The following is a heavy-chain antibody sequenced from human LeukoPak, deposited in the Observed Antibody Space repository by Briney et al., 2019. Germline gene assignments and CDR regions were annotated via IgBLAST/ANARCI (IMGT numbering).Heavy chain of an antibody. CDR3: ARGGAYDLFY. V-gene: IGHV3-74*01. CDR2: ISGEGTST. Sequence: PGGSLRLSCAASGFTSSSYLMHWVRQAPGKGLVWVARISGEGTSTTYADSVKGRFTVSRDNAKNTLYLQMNSVRAEDTAVYYCARGGAYDLFYWGQGTLVTVSS. D-gene: IGHD5-12*01. J-gene: IGHJ4*02. CDR1: GFTSSSYL.